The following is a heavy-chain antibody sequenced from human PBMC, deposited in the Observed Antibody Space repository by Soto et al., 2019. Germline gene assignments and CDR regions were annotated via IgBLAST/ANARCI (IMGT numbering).Heavy chain of an antibody. D-gene: IGHD3-9*01. CDR2: ISSSGSTI. J-gene: IGHJ6*03. CDR1: GSTFSDYY. CDR3: ASDAYDRYYYYMDA. V-gene: IGHV3-11*01. Sequence: QVQLVESGGGLVKPGGCLRLSCAASGSTFSDYYMSWIRQAPGKGLEWVSYISSSGSTIYYADSVKGRFTISRDNAKNSLYLQMNSLRAEDTAVYYCASDAYDRYYYYMDAWGKGTTVTVSS.